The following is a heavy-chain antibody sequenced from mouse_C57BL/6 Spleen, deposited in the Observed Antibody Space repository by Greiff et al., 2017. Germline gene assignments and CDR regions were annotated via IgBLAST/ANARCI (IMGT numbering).Heavy chain of an antibody. D-gene: IGHD2-1*01. CDR2: INPSTGGT. J-gene: IGHJ1*03. CDR3: ARNRNGNWYFDV. V-gene: IGHV1-42*01. Sequence: LVESGPELVKPGASVKISCKASGYSFTGYYMNWVKQSPEKSLEWIGEINPSTGGTTYNQKFKAKATLTVDKSSSTAYMQLKSLTSEDSAVYYCARNRNGNWYFDVWGTGTTVTVSS. CDR1: GYSFTGYY.